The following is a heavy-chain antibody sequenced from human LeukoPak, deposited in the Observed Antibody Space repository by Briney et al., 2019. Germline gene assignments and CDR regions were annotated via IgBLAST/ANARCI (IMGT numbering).Heavy chain of an antibody. CDR3: TVTYYGSGSYYPGWFDY. CDR2: IKSKTDGGTT. CDR1: GFTFSNAW. J-gene: IGHJ4*02. Sequence: PGGSLRLSCAASGFTFSNAWMSWVRQAPGKGLEWVGRIKSKTDGGTTDYAAPVKGRFTISRDDSKNTLYLQMNSLKTEDTAVYYCTVTYYGSGSYYPGWFDYWGQGTLVTVSS. D-gene: IGHD3-10*01. V-gene: IGHV3-15*01.